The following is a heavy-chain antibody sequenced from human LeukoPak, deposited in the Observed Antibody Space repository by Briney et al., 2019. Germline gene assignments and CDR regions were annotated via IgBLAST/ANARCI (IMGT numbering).Heavy chain of an antibody. CDR3: AKGLSDYILPKT. CDR1: GFTVSTNY. J-gene: IGHJ5*02. D-gene: IGHD4-11*01. V-gene: IGHV3-66*01. CDR2: IFSNGINT. Sequence: GGSLRLSCEASGFTVSTNYMSWVRQSPGKGPEWVSIIFSNGINTYYADSVKGRFTISRDNSKNTLYLHMNSLRAEDTAVYYCAKGLSDYILPKTWGQGTLVTVSS.